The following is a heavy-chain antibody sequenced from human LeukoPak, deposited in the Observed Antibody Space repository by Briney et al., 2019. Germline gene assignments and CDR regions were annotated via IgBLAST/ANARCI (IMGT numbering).Heavy chain of an antibody. Sequence: GGSLSLSCAASGFTYSSYGMHWVRQAPGKGLEWVAFIRYDGSNKYYADSVKGRFTISRDNSKNTLYRQMDSRRAEDTAVYYCAKVSSGGSHWRGFDYWGQGTLVTVSS. CDR1: GFTYSSYG. D-gene: IGHD1-26*01. CDR2: IRYDGSNK. V-gene: IGHV3-30*02. CDR3: AKVSSGGSHWRGFDY. J-gene: IGHJ4*02.